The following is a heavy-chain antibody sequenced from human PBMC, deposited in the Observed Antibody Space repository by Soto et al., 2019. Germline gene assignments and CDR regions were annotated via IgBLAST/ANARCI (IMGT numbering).Heavy chain of an antibody. CDR1: EFSLSTSGVG. V-gene: IGHV2-5*02. D-gene: IGHD6-13*01. CDR3: ARHSSRGIAY. CDR2: IYWDDDK. Sequence: QITLKESGPTLVKPTQTLTLTCTFSEFSLSTSGVGVGWIRQPPGKALEWLAVIYWDDDKRYRPSLNSRLTIPKDTTQNQAVLTVNNMDPVDTATYYCARHSSRGIAYWGQGTLVTVSS. J-gene: IGHJ4*02.